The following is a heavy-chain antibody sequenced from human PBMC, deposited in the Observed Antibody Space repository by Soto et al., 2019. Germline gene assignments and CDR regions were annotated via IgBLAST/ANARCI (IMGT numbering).Heavy chain of an antibody. CDR3: AKTRGAMIYAISVYGMDV. J-gene: IGHJ6*02. CDR2: ISGSADST. D-gene: IGHD2-8*01. V-gene: IGHV3-23*01. CDR1: GFSFSSFA. Sequence: EVQLLESGGGFIHPGGSLRLSCAASGFSFSSFAMNWVRQAPGKGLEWVSIISGSADSTFYADSVKGRFNISRDNSKSTLYLQINSLRAEDTAVYYCAKTRGAMIYAISVYGMDVWGQGTTVTVSS.